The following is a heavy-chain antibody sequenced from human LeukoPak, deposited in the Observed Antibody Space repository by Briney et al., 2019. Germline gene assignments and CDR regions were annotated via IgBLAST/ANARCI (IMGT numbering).Heavy chain of an antibody. Sequence: ASVKVSCKASGYTFTNCGISWVRQAPGQGLEWMGWISAYNGNTNYAQKFQGRITMTTDTSTSTAYMELRSLRSDDTAVYYCARVDSSSSRFPPRANWFDPWGQGTLVTVSS. J-gene: IGHJ5*02. CDR2: ISAYNGNT. CDR1: GYTFTNCG. V-gene: IGHV1-18*01. CDR3: ARVDSSSSRFPPRANWFDP. D-gene: IGHD6-6*01.